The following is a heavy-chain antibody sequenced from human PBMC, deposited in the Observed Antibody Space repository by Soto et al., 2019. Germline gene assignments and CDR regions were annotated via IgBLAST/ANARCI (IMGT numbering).Heavy chain of an antibody. CDR2: INPNDRTT. V-gene: IGHV1-46*01. Sequence: QVQLVQSGAEVKKPGASVKVSCKTSGYSFTSYYIHWVRQAPRQGLEWMGIINPNDRTTYYAQKFQSRVTITSDTYTSTVYMELSSLRSEDTAVYYCASAPTMRGAYIDYWGKGALVTVSS. CDR1: GYSFTSYY. J-gene: IGHJ4*02. CDR3: ASAPTMRGAYIDY.